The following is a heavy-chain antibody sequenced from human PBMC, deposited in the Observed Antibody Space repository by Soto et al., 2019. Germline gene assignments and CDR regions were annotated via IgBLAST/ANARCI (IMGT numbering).Heavy chain of an antibody. J-gene: IGHJ4*02. Sequence: GGSLRLSCAASGFTFTRYSMNWVRQAPGKGLEWVSSISSTTNYIYYGDSMKGRFAISRDNAKNSLYLEMNSLRAEDTAVYYCARESEDLTSNFDYWGQGTLVTVSS. V-gene: IGHV3-21*06. CDR1: GFTFTRYS. CDR3: ARESEDLTSNFDY. CDR2: ISSTTNYI.